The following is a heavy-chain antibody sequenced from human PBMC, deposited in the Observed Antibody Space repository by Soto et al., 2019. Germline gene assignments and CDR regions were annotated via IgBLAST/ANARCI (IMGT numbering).Heavy chain of an antibody. Sequence: ASVKVSCKASGYTFTGYYMHWVRQAPGQGLEWMGWINPNSGGTNYAQKFQGWVTMTRETSIRTAYMELSRLRSDDTAVYYCARGAGPLGYYDFWSGYYPASVGGGAFDIWGQGTMVTVSS. J-gene: IGHJ3*02. CDR1: GYTFTGYY. CDR2: INPNSGGT. V-gene: IGHV1-2*04. CDR3: ARGAGPLGYYDFWSGYYPASVGGGAFDI. D-gene: IGHD3-3*01.